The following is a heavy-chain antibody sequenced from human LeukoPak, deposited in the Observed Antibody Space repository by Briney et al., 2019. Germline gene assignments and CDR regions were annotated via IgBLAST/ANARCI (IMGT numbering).Heavy chain of an antibody. CDR2: ISGSGGST. V-gene: IGHV3-23*01. Sequence: GGSLRLSCAVSGFTVSSNYMSWVRQAPGKGLEWVSAISGSGGSTYYADSVKGRFTISRDNSKNTLYLQMNSLRAEDTAVYYCAKDFLGELLSTSGAFDIWGQGTMVTVSS. J-gene: IGHJ3*02. CDR3: AKDFLGELLSTSGAFDI. D-gene: IGHD3-10*01. CDR1: GFTVSSNY.